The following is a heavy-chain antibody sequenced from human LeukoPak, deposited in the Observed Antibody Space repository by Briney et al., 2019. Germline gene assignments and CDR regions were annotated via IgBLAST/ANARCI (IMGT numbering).Heavy chain of an antibody. Sequence: PSETLSLTCAVYGGSFSGYYWSWIRQPPGKGLEWIGYIYYSGSTNYNPSLKSRVTISVDTSKNQFSLKLSSVTAADTAVYYCARDLGPYYDFWSGYFTPYYYYYMDVWGKGTTVTVSS. CDR2: IYYSGST. D-gene: IGHD3-3*01. CDR1: GGSFSGYY. J-gene: IGHJ6*03. CDR3: ARDLGPYYDFWSGYFTPYYYYYMDV. V-gene: IGHV4-59*01.